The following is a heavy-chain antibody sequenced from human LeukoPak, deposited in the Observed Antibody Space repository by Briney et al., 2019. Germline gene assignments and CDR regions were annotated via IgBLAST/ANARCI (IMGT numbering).Heavy chain of an antibody. CDR3: ARCAVAATPYYYYGMDV. CDR2: IYYSGST. CDR1: GGSISSYY. J-gene: IGHJ6*02. Sequence: SETLSLTCTVSGGSISSYYWSWIRQPPGKGLEWIGYIYYSGSTNYNPSLKSRVTISVDTSKNQFSLKLSSVTAADTAVYYCARCAVAATPYYYYGMDVWGQGTTVTVSS. V-gene: IGHV4-59*12. D-gene: IGHD2-15*01.